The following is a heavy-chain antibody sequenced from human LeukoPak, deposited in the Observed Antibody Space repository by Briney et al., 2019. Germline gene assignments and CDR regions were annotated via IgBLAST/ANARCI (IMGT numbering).Heavy chain of an antibody. J-gene: IGHJ4*02. CDR2: IYYSGST. CDR1: GASVSSGSYY. D-gene: IGHD5-18*01. Sequence: PSETLYLTCTVSGASVSSGSYYWSWIRQHPGTGLEWIGYIYYSGSTNYNPSLKSRVTISVDTSKNQFSLKLSSVTAADTAVYYCARGSRGYTYGWGQGTLVTVSS. CDR3: ARGSRGYTYG. V-gene: IGHV4-61*01.